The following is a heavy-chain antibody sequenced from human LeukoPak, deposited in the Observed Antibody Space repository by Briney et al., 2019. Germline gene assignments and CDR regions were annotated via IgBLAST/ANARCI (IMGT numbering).Heavy chain of an antibody. CDR2: IYYSGST. D-gene: IGHD3-10*01. CDR1: GGSISSYY. CDR3: ARHVGTMVRGVIRAFDI. V-gene: IGHV4-59*08. J-gene: IGHJ3*02. Sequence: SETLSLTCTVSGGSISSYYWSWIRQPPGKGLEWIGYIYYSGSTNYNPSLKSRVTISVDTSKNQFSLKLSSVTASDTAVYYCARHVGTMVRGVIRAFDIWGQGTMVTISS.